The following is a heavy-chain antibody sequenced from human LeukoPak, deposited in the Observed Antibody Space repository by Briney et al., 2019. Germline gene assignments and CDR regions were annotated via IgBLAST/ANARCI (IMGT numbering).Heavy chain of an antibody. J-gene: IGHJ4*02. CDR3: AKSGGYGLIDY. CDR2: MYYSGST. CDR1: GGSISSSSYF. D-gene: IGHD1-26*01. Sequence: SETLSLTCTVSGGSISSSSYFWGWIRQPPGKGLEWIGSMYYSGSTYYNPSLQSRVTISIETSKNQISLRLNSVTAADTAMYYCAKSGGYGLIDYWGQGTLVTVSS. V-gene: IGHV4-39*01.